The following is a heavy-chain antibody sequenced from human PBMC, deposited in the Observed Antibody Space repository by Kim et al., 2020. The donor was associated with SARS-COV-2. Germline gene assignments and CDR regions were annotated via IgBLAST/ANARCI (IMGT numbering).Heavy chain of an antibody. J-gene: IGHJ6*02. D-gene: IGHD4-17*01. V-gene: IGHV3-30*02. CDR3: AKATVTTNYGMDV. Sequence: ADSGKGRLPTSRNNSKNTLYLQMNSLRAEDTAVYYCAKATVTTNYGMDVWGQGTTVTVSS.